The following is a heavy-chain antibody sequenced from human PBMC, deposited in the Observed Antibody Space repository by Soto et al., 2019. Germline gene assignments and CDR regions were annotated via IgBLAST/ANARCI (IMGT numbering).Heavy chain of an antibody. J-gene: IGHJ4*02. Sequence: EVQLLESGGGLVQPGGSLRLSCAASGFTFSSYAMSWVRQAPGKGLEWVSAISGSGGSTYYADSVKGRLTISRDNSKNTLYLQMKSLRAEDTAVYYCAKDDSGYDYLYYFDYWGQGTLVTVSS. D-gene: IGHD5-12*01. V-gene: IGHV3-23*01. CDR1: GFTFSSYA. CDR3: AKDDSGYDYLYYFDY. CDR2: ISGSGGST.